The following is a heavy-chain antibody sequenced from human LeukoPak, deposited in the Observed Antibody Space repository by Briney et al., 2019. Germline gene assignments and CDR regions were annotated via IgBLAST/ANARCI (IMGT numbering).Heavy chain of an antibody. Sequence: VGSPRLSCAASGFTVSSNYMSWVRQDPGEGLEWVSVIYSGGGTSYADSVKGRFTISRDNSENTLYLHMNSLRAEDPSVYHYAKWHDSRSHFDLGGRGTLVTVSA. D-gene: IGHD3-22*01. J-gene: IGHJ2*01. CDR3: AKWHDSRSHFDL. CDR2: IYSGGGT. V-gene: IGHV3-53*01. CDR1: GFTVSSNY.